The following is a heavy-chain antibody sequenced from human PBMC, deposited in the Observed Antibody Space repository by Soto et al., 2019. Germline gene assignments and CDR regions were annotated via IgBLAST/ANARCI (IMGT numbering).Heavy chain of an antibody. J-gene: IGHJ5*02. CDR3: ASSYYDFWSGDYDWFDP. Sequence: GESLKISCKGSGYSFTSYWIGRVRQMPGKGLEWMGIIYPGDSDTRYSPSFQGQVTISADKSISTAYPQWSSLKASDTAMYYCASSYYDFWSGDYDWFDPWGQGTLVTVPS. CDR1: GYSFTSYW. CDR2: IYPGDSDT. D-gene: IGHD3-3*01. V-gene: IGHV5-51*01.